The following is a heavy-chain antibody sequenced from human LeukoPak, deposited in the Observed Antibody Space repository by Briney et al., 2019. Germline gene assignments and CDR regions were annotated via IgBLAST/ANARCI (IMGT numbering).Heavy chain of an antibody. CDR3: ANVVPAAGYAFDI. J-gene: IGHJ3*02. Sequence: PGGSLRLSCAASGFTFSSYGMHWVRQAPGKGLEWVAFIRYDGSNKYYADSVKGRFTISRDNSKNTLYLQMNSLRAEDTAVYYCANVVPAAGYAFDIWGQGTMVTVSS. CDR2: IRYDGSNK. CDR1: GFTFSSYG. V-gene: IGHV3-30*02. D-gene: IGHD2-2*01.